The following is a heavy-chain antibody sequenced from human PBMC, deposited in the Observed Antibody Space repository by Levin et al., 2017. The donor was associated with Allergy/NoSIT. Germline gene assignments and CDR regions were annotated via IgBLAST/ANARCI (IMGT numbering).Heavy chain of an antibody. V-gene: IGHV3-33*01. CDR2: IWYDGSNK. CDR3: ARVYGSGPYGDYYYYMDV. Sequence: GGSLRLSCAASGFTFSSYGMHWVRQAPGKGLEWVAVIWYDGSNKYYADSVKGRFTISRDNSKNTLYLQMNSLRAEDTAVYYCARVYGSGPYGDYYYYMDVWGKGTTVTVSS. D-gene: IGHD3-10*01. J-gene: IGHJ6*03. CDR1: GFTFSSYG.